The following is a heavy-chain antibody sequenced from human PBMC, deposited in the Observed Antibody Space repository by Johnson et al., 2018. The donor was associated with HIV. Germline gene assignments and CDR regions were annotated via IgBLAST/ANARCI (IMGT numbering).Heavy chain of an antibody. J-gene: IGHJ3*02. V-gene: IGHV3-53*01. CDR2: IYSGGTT. CDR3: ARACRDGYTCDAFDI. CDR1: GFIVSSNY. Sequence: VQVLESGGGLIQPGGSLRLSCAVSGFIVSSNYMSWVRQAPGKGLEWVSVIYSGGTTYYADSVKGRFTISRDNSKNTLFLQMNSLRAEDTAVFYCARACRDGYTCDAFDIWGQGTKVTVSS. D-gene: IGHD5-24*01.